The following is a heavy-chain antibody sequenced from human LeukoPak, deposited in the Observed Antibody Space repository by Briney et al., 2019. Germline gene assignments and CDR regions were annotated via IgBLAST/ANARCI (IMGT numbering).Heavy chain of an antibody. D-gene: IGHD2-2*01. CDR3: ARPGEEVIPAAAMYAFDI. V-gene: IGHV6-1*01. J-gene: IGHJ3*02. CDR2: TYYRSKWYN. CDR1: GDSVSSNSAA. Sequence: SQTLSLTCAISGDSVSSNSAAWNWIRQSPSRGLEWLGRTYYRSKWYNDYAVSVKSRITINPDTSKNQFSLQLSSVTAADTAVYYCARPGEEVIPAAAMYAFDIWGQGTMVTVSS.